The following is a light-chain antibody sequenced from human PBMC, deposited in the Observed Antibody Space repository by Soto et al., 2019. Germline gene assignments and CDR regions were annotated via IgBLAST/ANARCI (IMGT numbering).Light chain of an antibody. CDR1: QSISSY. CDR2: AAS. CDR3: QQRYSTSVT. Sequence: DIPMTQSPSSLSASVGDRVTITCRASQSISSYLNWYQQKPGKAPKLLIYAASSLQSGVPSRFSGSGSGTDFTLTISSLQPEDFATYDCQQRYSTSVTFGQGTKLEIK. J-gene: IGKJ2*01. V-gene: IGKV1-39*01.